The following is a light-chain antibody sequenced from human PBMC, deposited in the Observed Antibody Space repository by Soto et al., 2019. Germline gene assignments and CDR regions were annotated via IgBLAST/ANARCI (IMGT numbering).Light chain of an antibody. CDR2: EVS. CDR3: SSLSGV. CDR1: SSDVGGYNY. V-gene: IGLV2-14*01. J-gene: IGLJ3*02. Sequence: QSALTQPASVSGSPGQSITISCTGTSSDVGGYNYVSWYQQHPGKAPKLMIYEVSNRPSGVSNRFSGSKSGNTASLTISGLQAEDEADYYCSSLSGVFGGGTKVTVL.